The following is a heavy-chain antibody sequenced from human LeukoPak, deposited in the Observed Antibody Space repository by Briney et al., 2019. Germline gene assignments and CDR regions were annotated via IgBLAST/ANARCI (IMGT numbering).Heavy chain of an antibody. CDR1: GFTFSSYS. D-gene: IGHD4-11*01. V-gene: IGHV3-21*01. CDR2: ISSSSSYI. J-gene: IGHJ4*02. CDR3: ARDLTTVTGGGY. Sequence: GGSLRLSCAASGFTFSSYSMNWVRQAPGKGLEWVSSISSSSSYIYYADSVKGRFTISRDNAKNSLYLQMNSLRAEDTAVYYCARDLTTVTGGGYWGQGTLVIVSS.